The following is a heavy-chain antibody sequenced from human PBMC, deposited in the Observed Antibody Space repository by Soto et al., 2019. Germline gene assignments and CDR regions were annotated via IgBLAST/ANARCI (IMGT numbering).Heavy chain of an antibody. V-gene: IGHV1-69*13. CDR3: ARTFGVVTDYYYGMDV. J-gene: IGHJ6*02. D-gene: IGHD3-3*01. CDR2: IIPIFGTA. CDR1: GGTFSSYA. Sequence: SVKVSCKASGGTFSSYAISWVRQAPGQGLEWMGGIIPIFGTANYAQRFQGRVTITADESTSTAYMELSSLRSEDTAVYYCARTFGVVTDYYYGMDVWGQGTTVTVSS.